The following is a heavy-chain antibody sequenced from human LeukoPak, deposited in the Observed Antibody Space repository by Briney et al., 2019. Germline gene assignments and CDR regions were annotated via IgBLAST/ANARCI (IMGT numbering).Heavy chain of an antibody. CDR2: INPNSGGT. V-gene: IGHV1-2*05. D-gene: IGHD3-22*01. J-gene: IGHJ4*02. CDR1: GYTFTGYY. Sequence: ASVKVSCKASGYTFTGYYMHWVRQAPGQGLEWMGRINPNSGGTNYAQKFQGRVTMTRDTSISTAYMELSRLRSDDTVVYYCARGLQYYYDSSGPELDYWGQGTLVTVSS. CDR3: ARGLQYYYDSSGPELDY.